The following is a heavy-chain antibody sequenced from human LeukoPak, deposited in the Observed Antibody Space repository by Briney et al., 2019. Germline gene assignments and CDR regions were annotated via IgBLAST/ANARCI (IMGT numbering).Heavy chain of an antibody. CDR2: MNPNSGNT. D-gene: IGHD3-9*01. CDR3: AREDDGDWFFDY. Sequence: GASVKVSCKASGYTFTSYDINWVRQATGQGLEWMGWMNPNSGNTGYAQKFQGRVTITRNTSISTAYMELSSLRSEETAVYYCAREDDGDWFFDYWGQGTLVTVSS. CDR1: GYTFTSYD. V-gene: IGHV1-8*03. J-gene: IGHJ4*02.